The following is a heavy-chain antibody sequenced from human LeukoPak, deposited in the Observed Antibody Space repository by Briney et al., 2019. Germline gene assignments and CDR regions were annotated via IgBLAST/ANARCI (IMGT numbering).Heavy chain of an antibody. CDR2: IYYDGSS. J-gene: IGHJ5*02. V-gene: IGHV4-38-2*01. Sequence: KPSETLSLTCAVSGYSISSGYYWGWIRQPPGKGPEWIGTIYYDGSSYYNPSLKSRVTISVDTSKNQFSLRLRSVTAADTAVYHCARRYCSGGSCPFDPWGQGTLVTVSS. D-gene: IGHD2-15*01. CDR3: ARRYCSGGSCPFDP. CDR1: GYSISSGYY.